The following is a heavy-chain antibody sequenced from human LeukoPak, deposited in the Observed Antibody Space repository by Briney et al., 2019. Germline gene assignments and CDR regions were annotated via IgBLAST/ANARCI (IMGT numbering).Heavy chain of an antibody. CDR3: ARGGYYYDSSVNRWYFDY. Sequence: GASVKVSCKASGYTFTSYDINWVRQATGQGLEWMGWMNPNSGNTGYAQKFQGRVTITRNTSISTAYMELSSLRSEDTAVYYCARGGYYYDSSVNRWYFDYWGQGTLVTVSS. V-gene: IGHV1-8*03. CDR1: GYTFTSYD. J-gene: IGHJ4*02. D-gene: IGHD3-22*01. CDR2: MNPNSGNT.